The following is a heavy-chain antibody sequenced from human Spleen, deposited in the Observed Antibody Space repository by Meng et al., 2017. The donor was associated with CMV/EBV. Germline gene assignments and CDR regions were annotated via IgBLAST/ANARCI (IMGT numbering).Heavy chain of an antibody. CDR2: INTDGSTT. V-gene: IGHV3-74*01. D-gene: IGHD3-3*01. CDR1: GFTFSSYS. J-gene: IGHJ4*02. Sequence: GESLKISCAASGFTFSSYSMNWVRQAPGKGLVWVSRINTDGSTTGYADSVKGRFTISRDNAKNTLYLQMNSLRAEDTAVYYCARDLNFWSGYFDYWGQGTVVTVSS. CDR3: ARDLNFWSGYFDY.